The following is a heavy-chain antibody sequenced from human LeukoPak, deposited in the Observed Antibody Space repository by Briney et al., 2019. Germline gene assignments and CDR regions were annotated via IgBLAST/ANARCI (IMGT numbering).Heavy chain of an antibody. CDR2: LSGGGGST. CDR3: ARVAAAGSFDY. CDR1: GITLSNYG. V-gene: IGHV3-23*01. J-gene: IGHJ4*02. D-gene: IGHD6-13*01. Sequence: GGSLRLSCVVSGITLSNYGMSWVRQAPGKGLEWVAGLSGGGGSTNYADSVKGRFTISRDNPKNTLYLQMTSLRAEDTAVYYCARVAAAGSFDYWGQGTLVTVSS.